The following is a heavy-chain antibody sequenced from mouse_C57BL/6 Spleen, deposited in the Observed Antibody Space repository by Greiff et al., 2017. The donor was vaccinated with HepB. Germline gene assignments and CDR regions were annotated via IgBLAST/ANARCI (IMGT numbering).Heavy chain of an antibody. CDR1: GFNIKDDY. D-gene: IGHD1-1*02. Sequence: VQLQQSGAELVRPGASVKLSCTASGFNIKDDYMHWVKQRPEQGLEWIGWIDPENGDTEYASKFQGKATITADTSSNTAYLQLSSLTSEDTAVYYCAREGSPPFAYWGQGTLVTVSA. CDR3: AREGSPPFAY. V-gene: IGHV14-4*01. J-gene: IGHJ3*01. CDR2: IDPENGDT.